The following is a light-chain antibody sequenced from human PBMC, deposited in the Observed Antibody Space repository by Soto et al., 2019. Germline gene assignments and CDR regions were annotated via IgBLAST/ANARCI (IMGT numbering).Light chain of an antibody. V-gene: IGKV3-20*01. J-gene: IGKJ4*01. Sequence: IVLTQSPGTLSLSPGERATLSCRASQSVSSSSLAWYQQKPGQAPRLLIYGASSRATGIPDRFSGSGSATDFTRTISRLEPEDFAVYYCQRYGTSPPLTFCGGTKVEIK. CDR3: QRYGTSPPLT. CDR2: GAS. CDR1: QSVSSSS.